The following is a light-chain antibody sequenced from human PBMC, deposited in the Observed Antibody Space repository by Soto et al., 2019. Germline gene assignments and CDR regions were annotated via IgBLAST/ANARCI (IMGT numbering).Light chain of an antibody. CDR3: QQRSNWPPFT. CDR2: DVS. J-gene: IGKJ3*01. V-gene: IGKV3-11*01. Sequence: EIMLTQSPATLSLSPGERATLSCRASQSISSYLGWYQQKPGQAPRLLIYDVSNRAPGIPARFSGSGSGTDFTLTISSLEPEDFAVYYCQQRSNWPPFTFGPGTKVDI. CDR1: QSISSY.